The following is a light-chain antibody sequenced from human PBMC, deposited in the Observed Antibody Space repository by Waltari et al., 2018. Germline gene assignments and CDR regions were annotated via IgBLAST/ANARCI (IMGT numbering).Light chain of an antibody. J-gene: IGLJ3*02. CDR1: SCSFSITSY. V-gene: IGLV8-61*01. CDR2: KTN. Sequence: QTVVTPEPSLSVSPGRTVTLTCALRSCSFSITSYFSWYQQSPGQTPRTLVYKTNTRANGVPDRFSGSILGSEAALTITGAQADDESNYYCLVYMGSGIWVFGGGTKLTV. CDR3: LVYMGSGIWV.